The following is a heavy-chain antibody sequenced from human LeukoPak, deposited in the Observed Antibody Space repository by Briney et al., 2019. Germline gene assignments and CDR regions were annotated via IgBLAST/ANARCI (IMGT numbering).Heavy chain of an antibody. CDR3: AREADIVLMVYAPFDY. D-gene: IGHD2-8*01. CDR1: GFTFSSYS. Sequence: GGSLRLSCAASGFTFSSYSMNWVRQAPGKGLEWVSSISSSSSYIYYADSVKGRFTISRDNAKNSLYLQMNSLRAEDTAVCYCAREADIVLMVYAPFDYWGQGTLVTVSS. CDR2: ISSSSSYI. V-gene: IGHV3-21*01. J-gene: IGHJ4*02.